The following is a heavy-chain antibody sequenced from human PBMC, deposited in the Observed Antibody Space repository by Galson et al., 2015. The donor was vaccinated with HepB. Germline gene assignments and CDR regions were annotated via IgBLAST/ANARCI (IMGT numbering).Heavy chain of an antibody. CDR2: ISGSGGST. V-gene: IGHV3-23*01. Sequence: SLRLSCAASGFTFSSYAMCWVRQAPGTGLEWVSAISGSGGSTYYADSVKGRFTISRDNSKNTLYLQMNSLRAEDTAVYYCAKREGYRYQLLYAHWYFDLWGRGTLVTVSS. D-gene: IGHD2-2*02. J-gene: IGHJ2*01. CDR3: AKREGYRYQLLYAHWYFDL. CDR1: GFTFSSYA.